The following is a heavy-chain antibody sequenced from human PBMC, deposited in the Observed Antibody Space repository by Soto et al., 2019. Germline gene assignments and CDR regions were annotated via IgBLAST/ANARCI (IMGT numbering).Heavy chain of an antibody. Sequence: QVQLVQSGAEVKKPGASVKVSCKASGYIFTNHYIHWVRQAPGQGLEWMGIINPSGGSTNYLQKLQGRINMTRETSTSTVYMELSRLRSEDTDVYFFARADYYDSSGFYYDCWGQGSLVTVSA. V-gene: IGHV1-46*01. CDR2: INPSGGST. J-gene: IGHJ4*02. CDR3: ARADYYDSSGFYYDC. D-gene: IGHD3-22*01. CDR1: GYIFTNHY.